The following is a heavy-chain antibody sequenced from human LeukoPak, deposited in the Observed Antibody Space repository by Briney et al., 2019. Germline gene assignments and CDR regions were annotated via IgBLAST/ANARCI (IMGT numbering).Heavy chain of an antibody. CDR3: AKSDYGTTVWYFNS. V-gene: IGHV4-38-2*02. Sequence: SETVSLTCTVSGHSISSGSSWGWIRQPPGKRLEWIGNIHHFGSTHYNPSLNDRVTISIDKSENEFSLRLTSVTAADTAVYYCAKSDYGTTVWYFNSWGQGTLVTVSS. CDR2: IHHFGST. D-gene: IGHD4-17*01. J-gene: IGHJ4*02. CDR1: GHSISSGSS.